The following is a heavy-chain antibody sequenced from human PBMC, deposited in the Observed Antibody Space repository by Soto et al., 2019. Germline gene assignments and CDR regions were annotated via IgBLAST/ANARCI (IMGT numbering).Heavy chain of an antibody. Sequence: GGSLRLSCAASGFTFSSYNMNWVRQAPGKGLEWVSSISSSSSYIYYADSVKGRFTISRDNAKNSLYLQMNSLRAEDTAVYYCARDHPPRYCSGGSCSPVDYWGQGTLVTVSS. CDR2: ISSSSSYI. J-gene: IGHJ4*02. CDR1: GFTFSSYN. V-gene: IGHV3-21*01. D-gene: IGHD2-15*01. CDR3: ARDHPPRYCSGGSCSPVDY.